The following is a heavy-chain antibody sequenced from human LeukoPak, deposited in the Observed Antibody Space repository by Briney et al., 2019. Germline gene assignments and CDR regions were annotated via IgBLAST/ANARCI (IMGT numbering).Heavy chain of an antibody. CDR1: GFTFSSYA. V-gene: IGHV3-48*04. J-gene: IGHJ4*02. Sequence: GGSLRLSCAASGFTFSSYAMNWVRQAPGKGLEWVSYISSSSSTIYYADSVKGRFTISRDNAKNSLYLQMNSLRAEDTAVYYCVRSAKTFDYWGQGTLVTVSS. CDR3: VRSAKTFDY. CDR2: ISSSSSTI.